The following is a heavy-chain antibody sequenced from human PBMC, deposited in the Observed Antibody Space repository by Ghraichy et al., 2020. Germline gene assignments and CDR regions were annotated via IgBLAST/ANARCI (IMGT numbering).Heavy chain of an antibody. CDR2: IHSGVAT. Sequence: LSLTCAASGFTVSNNYMNWVRQAPGKGLEWVSTIHSGVATYYADSVKGRLTISRDNSKNTLYLQMNSLRVEDTAVYYCARGLEYNWNDLGYWGQGTLVTVSS. D-gene: IGHD1-20*01. J-gene: IGHJ4*02. CDR1: GFTVSNNY. V-gene: IGHV3-53*01. CDR3: ARGLEYNWNDLGY.